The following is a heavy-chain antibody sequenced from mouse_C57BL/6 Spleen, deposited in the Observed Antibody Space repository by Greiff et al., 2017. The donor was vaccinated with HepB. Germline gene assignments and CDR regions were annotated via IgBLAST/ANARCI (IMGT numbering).Heavy chain of an antibody. CDR1: GYAFTNYL. D-gene: IGHD2-4*01. Sequence: QVQLQQSGAELVRPGTSVKVSCKASGYAFTNYLIEWVKQRPGQGLEWIGVINPGSGGTNYNEKFKGKATLTADKSSSTAYMQLSSLTSEDSAVYFCASSYDYRFAYWGQGTLVTVSA. V-gene: IGHV1-54*01. J-gene: IGHJ3*01. CDR2: INPGSGGT. CDR3: ASSYDYRFAY.